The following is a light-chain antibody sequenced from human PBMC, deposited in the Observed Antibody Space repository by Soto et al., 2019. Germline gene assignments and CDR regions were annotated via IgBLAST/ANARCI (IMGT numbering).Light chain of an antibody. CDR1: SSDVGGYNY. CDR3: CSYAGSYTYV. V-gene: IGLV2-11*01. J-gene: IGLJ1*01. Sequence: QSALTQPRSVSGSPGQSVTISCTGTSSDVGGYNYVSWYQQHPGKASKLMIYDVSKRPSGVPDRFSGSKSGNTASLTISGLQAEDGADYYCCSYAGSYTYVFGTGTKLTVL. CDR2: DVS.